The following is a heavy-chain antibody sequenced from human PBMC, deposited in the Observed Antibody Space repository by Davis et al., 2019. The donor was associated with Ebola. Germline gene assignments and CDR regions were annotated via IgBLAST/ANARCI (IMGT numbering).Heavy chain of an antibody. J-gene: IGHJ4*02. V-gene: IGHV3-30-3*01. CDR2: ISYDGSNK. Sequence: GGSLRLSCAASGFTFSSYAMHWVRQAPGKGLEWVAVISYDGSNKYYADSVKGRFTISRDNAKNSLYLQMNSLRAEDTAVYYCAREEGIVVVPAASSSWTNYYFDYWGQGTLVTVSS. CDR3: AREEGIVVVPAASSSWTNYYFDY. D-gene: IGHD2-2*01. CDR1: GFTFSSYA.